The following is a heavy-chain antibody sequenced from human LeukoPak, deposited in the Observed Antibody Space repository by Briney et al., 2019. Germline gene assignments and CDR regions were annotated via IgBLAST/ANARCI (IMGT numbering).Heavy chain of an antibody. CDR1: GFTFSSYA. D-gene: IGHD6-6*01. Sequence: ERSLRLSCAASGFTFSSYAMHWVRQAPGKGLEWVAVISYDGSNKYYADSVKGRFTISRDNSKNTLYLQMNSLRAEDTAVYYCARGEQLALDYWGQGTLVTVSS. V-gene: IGHV3-30-3*01. CDR3: ARGEQLALDY. CDR2: ISYDGSNK. J-gene: IGHJ4*02.